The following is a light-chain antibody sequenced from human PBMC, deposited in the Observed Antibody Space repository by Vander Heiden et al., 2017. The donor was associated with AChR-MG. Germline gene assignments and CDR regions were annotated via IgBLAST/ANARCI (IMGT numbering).Light chain of an antibody. CDR3: QQYNNWPRT. V-gene: IGKV3-15*01. CDR2: GAS. CDR1: QSVGSN. Sequence: EIVMTQSPATLSVSPGERATFSCRASQSVGSNLAWYQQKPGQAPRLLIYGASTRATGIPARFSGSGSGAEFTLTISSLQSEDFALYYCQQYNNWPRTFGQGTKLEIK. J-gene: IGKJ2*01.